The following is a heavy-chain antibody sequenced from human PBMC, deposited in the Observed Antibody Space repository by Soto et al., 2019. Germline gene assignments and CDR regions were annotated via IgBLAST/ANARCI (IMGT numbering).Heavy chain of an antibody. CDR2: IYSGGST. Sequence: HPGGSLRLSCAASGFTVSSNYMSWVRQAPGKGLEWVSVIYSGGSTYYADSVKGRFTISRDNSKNTLYLQMNSLRAEDTAVYYCARSTGYSSSWYYFDYWGQGTLVTVSS. D-gene: IGHD6-13*01. CDR3: ARSTGYSSSWYYFDY. J-gene: IGHJ4*02. CDR1: GFTVSSNY. V-gene: IGHV3-53*01.